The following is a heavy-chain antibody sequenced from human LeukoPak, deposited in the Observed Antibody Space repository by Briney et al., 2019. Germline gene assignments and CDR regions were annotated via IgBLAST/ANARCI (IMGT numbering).Heavy chain of an antibody. Sequence: PSETLSLTCTVSGGSISSGDYYWSWIRQPPGKGLEWIGYIYYSGSTYYNPSLKSRVTISVDTSKNQFSLKLSSVTAADTAVHYCASCSLGYCSSTSCFGRVTPLGGFDPWGQGTLVTVSS. J-gene: IGHJ5*02. CDR2: IYYSGST. V-gene: IGHV4-30-4*01. CDR3: ASCSLGYCSSTSCFGRVTPLGGFDP. CDR1: GGSISSGDYY. D-gene: IGHD2-2*01.